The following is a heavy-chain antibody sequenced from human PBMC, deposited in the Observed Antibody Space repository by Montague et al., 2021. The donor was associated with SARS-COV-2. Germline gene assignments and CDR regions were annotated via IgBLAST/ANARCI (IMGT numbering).Heavy chain of an antibody. Sequence: SETLSLTCAVNSSSFLTYYWSWIRMPPGGGLERIGEVYTSGNAFYNSSLNSRVTISVSTSSSQFSLRLTSVTAADTAVYYCARARGSHYMTWIDSWGQGTLVIVSS. V-gene: IGHV4-34*01. CDR2: VYTSGNA. J-gene: IGHJ5*01. CDR1: SSSFLTYY. D-gene: IGHD3-10*01. CDR3: ARARGSHYMTWIDS.